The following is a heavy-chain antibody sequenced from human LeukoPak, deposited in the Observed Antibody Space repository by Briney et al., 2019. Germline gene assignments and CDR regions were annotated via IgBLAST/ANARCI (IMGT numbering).Heavy chain of an antibody. CDR3: ARGDYYGSGSYYLDFDY. D-gene: IGHD3-10*01. CDR2: MNPNSGNT. J-gene: IGHJ4*02. CDR1: GYTFTSYD. Sequence: ASVKVSCKASGYTFTSYDINWVRQATGQGLEWMGWMNPNSGNTGYAQKFQGRVTMTRNTSISTAYMELSSLRSEDTAVYYCARGDYYGSGSYYLDFDYWGQGTLVTVSS. V-gene: IGHV1-8*01.